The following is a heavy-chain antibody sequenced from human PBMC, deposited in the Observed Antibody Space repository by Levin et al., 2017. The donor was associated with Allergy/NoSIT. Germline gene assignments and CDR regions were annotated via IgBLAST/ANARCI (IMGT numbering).Heavy chain of an antibody. CDR3: ARGLGYCSSTSCAVADY. V-gene: IGHV4-4*02. J-gene: IGHJ4*02. CDR1: GASISTSYW. CDR2: IYHSGST. D-gene: IGHD2-2*01. Sequence: SETLSLTCAVSGASISTSYWWTWVRQPPGKGLEWLGKIYHSGSTNYNPSLKSRVTISVDKSNNQFSLKLSSVTAADTAVYYCARGLGYCSSTSCAVADYWGQGTLVTVSS.